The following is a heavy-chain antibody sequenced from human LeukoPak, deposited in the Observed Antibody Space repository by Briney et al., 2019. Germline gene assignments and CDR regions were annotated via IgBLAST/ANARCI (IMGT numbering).Heavy chain of an antibody. V-gene: IGHV3-30*04. CDR2: ISYDGSNK. CDR3: ARAVDYYFDY. CDR1: GFTFSSYA. Sequence: GSLRLSCAASGFTFSSYAMHWVRQAPGKGLEWVAVISYDGSNKYYADSVKGRFTISRDNSKNTLYLQMNSLRVEDTAVYYCARAVDYYFDYWGQGTLVTVSS. J-gene: IGHJ4*02. D-gene: IGHD3/OR15-3a*01.